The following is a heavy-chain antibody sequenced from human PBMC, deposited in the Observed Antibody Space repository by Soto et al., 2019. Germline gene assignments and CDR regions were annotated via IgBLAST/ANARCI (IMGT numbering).Heavy chain of an antibody. J-gene: IGHJ4*01. D-gene: IGHD1-26*01. CDR1: GDSVSSNSAG. CDR2: TYYRSKWYY. Sequence: QVQLQQSGPGLVKPSQTLSLTCAITGDSVSSNSAGWSWVRQSPSRGLEWLGRTYYRSKWYYEYAVSVRARITINPDTSKNQDSLQLHSVTPEDTAVYFCARGEQYSGRIFDYWGQGTRVTVSS. V-gene: IGHV6-1*01. CDR3: ARGEQYSGRIFDY.